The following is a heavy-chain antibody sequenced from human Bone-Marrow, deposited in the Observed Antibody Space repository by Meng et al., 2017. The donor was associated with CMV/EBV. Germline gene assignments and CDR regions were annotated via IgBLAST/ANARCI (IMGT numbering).Heavy chain of an antibody. CDR1: GGTFSSYT. D-gene: IGHD6-6*01. Sequence: SVKVSCKASGGTFSSYTISWVRQAPGQGLEWMGRIIPILGIANYAQKFQGRVTITTDESTSTAYMELSRLRSEDTAVYYCATRYSSSSYYYYGMDVWGQGTTVTVSS. V-gene: IGHV1-69*02. J-gene: IGHJ6*02. CDR2: IIPILGIA. CDR3: ATRYSSSSYYYYGMDV.